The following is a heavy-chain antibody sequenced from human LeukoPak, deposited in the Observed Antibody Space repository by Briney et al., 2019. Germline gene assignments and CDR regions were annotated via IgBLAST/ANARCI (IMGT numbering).Heavy chain of an antibody. J-gene: IGHJ3*02. CDR2: ISNSGTT. V-gene: IGHV4-31*11. CDR3: ARDVIVTSSPDAFDI. CDR1: GDSVTSGGYF. Sequence: QTLSLTCAVSGDSVTSGGYFWTWIRQHPGKGLEWIVAISNSGTTSYNPSLKSRVSISLDTSNNHFSLRLASVTAADTAVYYCARDVIVTSSPDAFDIWGQGTMVIVSS. D-gene: IGHD2-21*02.